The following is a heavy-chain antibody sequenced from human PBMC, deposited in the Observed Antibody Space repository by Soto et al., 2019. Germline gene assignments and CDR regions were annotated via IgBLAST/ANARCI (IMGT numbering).Heavy chain of an antibody. CDR2: ISGSGGST. CDR3: AKDLSSSWSPHLDY. Sequence: GGSLRLSCAASGFTFSSYAMSWVRQAPGKGLEWVSAISGSGGSTYYADSVKGRFTISRDNSKNTLYLQMNSLRAEDTAVYYCAKDLSSSWSPHLDYWGQGTRVTVSS. J-gene: IGHJ4*02. V-gene: IGHV3-23*01. D-gene: IGHD6-13*01. CDR1: GFTFSSYA.